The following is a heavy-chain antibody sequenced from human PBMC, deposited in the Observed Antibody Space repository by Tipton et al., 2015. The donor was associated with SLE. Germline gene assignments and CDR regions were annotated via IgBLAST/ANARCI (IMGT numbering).Heavy chain of an antibody. CDR1: GGSFSGYY. J-gene: IGHJ4*02. D-gene: IGHD2-15*01. Sequence: TLSLTCAVYGGSFSGYYWSWIRQPPGKGLEWIGEINHSGSTNYNPSLKSRVTISVDTSKNQFSLKLSSVTAADTAVYYCARGTDIVVVNYWSRGPLVTVSS. CDR3: ARGTDIVVVNY. CDR2: INHSGST. V-gene: IGHV4-34*01.